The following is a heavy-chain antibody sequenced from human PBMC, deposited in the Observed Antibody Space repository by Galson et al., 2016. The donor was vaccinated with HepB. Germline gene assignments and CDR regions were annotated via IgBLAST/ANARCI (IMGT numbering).Heavy chain of an antibody. D-gene: IGHD1-26*01. CDR1: GASFSSYS. CDR3: AKPRGSHGYFDY. CDR2: IMPLYGTP. J-gene: IGHJ4*02. V-gene: IGHV1-69*13. Sequence: SVKVSCKASGASFSSYSISWVRQAPGQGPEWMGGIMPLYGTPNYAQNFQGRLTITADESTTTAYMELSSLRSEDTAVYYCAKPRGSHGYFDYWGQGTLVTVSS.